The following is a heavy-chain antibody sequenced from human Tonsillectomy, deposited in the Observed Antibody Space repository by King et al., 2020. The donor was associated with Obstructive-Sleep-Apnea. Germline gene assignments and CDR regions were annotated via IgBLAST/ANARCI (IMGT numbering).Heavy chain of an antibody. CDR3: AREGGIGASDPARFQH. J-gene: IGHJ1*01. CDR1: GFTFSTYA. CDR2: ISYDGTNK. Sequence: VQLVESGGGVVQPGRSLRLSCAASGFTFSTYALHWVRQAPGKGLEWVAVISYDGTNKSYADSVKGRFTISRDNSKNTLYLRMNSLRVEDTALYYCAREGGIGASDPARFQHWGQGTLVTVSS. D-gene: IGHD3-16*01. V-gene: IGHV3-30-3*01.